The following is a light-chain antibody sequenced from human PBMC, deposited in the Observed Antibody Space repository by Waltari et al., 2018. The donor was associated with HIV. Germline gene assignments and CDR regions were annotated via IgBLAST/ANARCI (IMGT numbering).Light chain of an antibody. Sequence: DIVMIQSPDSLTVSLGERATINCKSSQSILYSANNKNYLTWYQQKPGQPPKLLIYWASTRESGVPDRFSGSWSGTDFTLTISSLQAEDVAVYYCQQYYSTPWTFGQGTKVEIK. CDR2: WAS. J-gene: IGKJ1*01. V-gene: IGKV4-1*01. CDR3: QQYYSTPWT. CDR1: QSILYSANNKNY.